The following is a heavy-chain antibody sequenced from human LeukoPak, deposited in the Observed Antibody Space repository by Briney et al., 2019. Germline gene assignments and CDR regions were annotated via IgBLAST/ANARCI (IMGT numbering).Heavy chain of an antibody. V-gene: IGHV4-59*01. J-gene: IGHJ6*03. CDR3: ARDMDSSGKYYYYMDV. CDR1: GGSISSDF. CDR2: IYYSGST. Sequence: PSETLSLTCSVSGGSISSDFWGWIRQPPGKGLEWIGYIYYSGSTNYNPSLKSRVTISVDASKSQFSLKLSSVTAADTAVYYCARDMDSSGKYYYYMDVWGKVTTVTVSS. D-gene: IGHD6-6*01.